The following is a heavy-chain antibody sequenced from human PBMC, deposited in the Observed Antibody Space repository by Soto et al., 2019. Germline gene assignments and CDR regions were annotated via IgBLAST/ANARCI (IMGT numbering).Heavy chain of an antibody. V-gene: IGHV5-10-1*01. J-gene: IGHJ4*02. CDR1: GYTFSGHW. CDR2: IDPSDSYI. D-gene: IGHD6-19*01. CDR3: ARHGAAIWLGY. Sequence: GESLQISCKTSGYTFSGHWISWVRQVPGKGLQWMGNIDPSDSYINYNPAFRGHVTFSVDKSNSTAYLHWRSLGPSDTAIYYCARHGAAIWLGYWGQGTLVTVSS.